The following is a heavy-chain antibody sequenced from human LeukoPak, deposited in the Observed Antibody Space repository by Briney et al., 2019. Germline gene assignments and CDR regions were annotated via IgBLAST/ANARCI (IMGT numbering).Heavy chain of an antibody. Sequence: SVKASCKASRGTFSSYGISWVRQAPGQGLEWIGGVIAIFGRVKYGQKFQGRATITTDESTSTAYMELSSLTSEDTGVYYCARGELGDSSGFSFFDYWGQGTLVTVSS. V-gene: IGHV1-69*05. CDR2: VIAIFGRV. J-gene: IGHJ4*02. CDR3: ARGELGDSSGFSFFDY. CDR1: RGTFSSYG. D-gene: IGHD3-22*01.